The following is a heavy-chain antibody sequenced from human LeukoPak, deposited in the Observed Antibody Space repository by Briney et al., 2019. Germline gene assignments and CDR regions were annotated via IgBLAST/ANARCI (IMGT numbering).Heavy chain of an antibody. J-gene: IGHJ6*03. V-gene: IGHV4-59*08. D-gene: IGHD3-3*01. CDR1: GGSISSYY. CDR3: ARTYYDFWSPPNYYMDV. Sequence: SETLSLTCTVSGGSISSYYWSWIRQPPGKGLEWIGDIYYSGSTNYNPSLKSRVTISVDTSKNQFSLKLSSVTAADTAVYYCARTYYDFWSPPNYYMDVWGKGTTVTVSS. CDR2: IYYSGST.